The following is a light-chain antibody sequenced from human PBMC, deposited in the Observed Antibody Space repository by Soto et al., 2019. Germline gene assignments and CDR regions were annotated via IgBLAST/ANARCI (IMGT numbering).Light chain of an antibody. CDR1: SSDVGGYNH. CDR2: EVS. V-gene: IGLV2-14*01. CDR3: NSHTSSNTRV. J-gene: IGLJ1*01. Sequence: QSALTQPASVSGSPGQSITISCTGTSSDVGGYNHVSWYQHHLGKAPKLMIYEVSNRPSGVSNRFSGSKSGNTASLTISELQADDEADYYCNSHTSSNTRVFGTGTKVTVL.